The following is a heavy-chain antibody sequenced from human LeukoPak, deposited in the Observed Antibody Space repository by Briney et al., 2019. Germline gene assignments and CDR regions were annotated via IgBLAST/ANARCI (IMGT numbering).Heavy chain of an antibody. D-gene: IGHD4-17*01. CDR2: IKSKTDGGTT. V-gene: IGHV3-15*01. J-gene: IGHJ4*02. CDR3: TTIQDYGEAGD. CDR1: GFTFISAW. Sequence: GGSLRLSCTASGSSGFTFISAWMSWVRQAPGKGLECVGRIKSKTDGGTTDYAAPVKGRFTISRDDSKTTMSLQMTSLKTEDPAVYSCTTIQDYGEAGDWGQGTLVTVSS.